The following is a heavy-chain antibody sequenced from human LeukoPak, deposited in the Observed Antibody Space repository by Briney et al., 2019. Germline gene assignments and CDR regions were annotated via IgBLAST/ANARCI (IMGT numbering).Heavy chain of an antibody. CDR3: TTYGSSAAYYYDSRSLGY. V-gene: IGHV3-15*01. J-gene: IGHJ4*02. CDR2: IKSKTDGGTT. CDR1: GFTFSNAW. D-gene: IGHD3-22*01. Sequence: GGSLRLSCAASGFTFSNAWMSWVRQAPGKGLEWVGRIKSKTDGGTTDYAAPVKGRFSISRDDSENTLYLQMNSLKTEDTAVYYCTTYGSSAAYYYDSRSLGYWGQGTLVTVSS.